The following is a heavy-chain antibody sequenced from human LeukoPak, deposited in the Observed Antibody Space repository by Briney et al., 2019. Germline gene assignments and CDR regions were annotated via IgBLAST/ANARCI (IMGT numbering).Heavy chain of an antibody. CDR2: INPNSGET. Sequence: GASVNVSCKASGYTFTDYDMHWVRQAPGQGLDWMGWINPNSGETKFAWEFQGRVPMTRDPSISPAYKGLSRLRSDDKAVYYRATPRGSYLWATDFDYLGQGTLVTVSS. J-gene: IGHJ4*02. CDR3: ATPRGSYLWATDFDY. CDR1: GYTFTDYD. V-gene: IGHV1-2*02. D-gene: IGHD3-16*01.